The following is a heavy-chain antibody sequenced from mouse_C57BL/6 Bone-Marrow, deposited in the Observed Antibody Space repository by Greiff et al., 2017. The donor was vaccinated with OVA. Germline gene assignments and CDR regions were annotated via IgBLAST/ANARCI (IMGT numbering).Heavy chain of an antibody. CDR2: IWRGGST. V-gene: IGHV2-2*01. CDR3: ARNGDGNHYWYFDV. J-gene: IGHJ1*03. D-gene: IGHD2-1*01. CDR1: GFSLTSYG. Sequence: VQLQQSGPGLVQPSQSLSITCTASGFSLTSYGVHWVRQSPGKGLEWLGVIWRGGSTDYNAAFISRLSISKDNTKSHVFIKMNSLQADDTAIYYCARNGDGNHYWYFDVEGTGTTVTVSA.